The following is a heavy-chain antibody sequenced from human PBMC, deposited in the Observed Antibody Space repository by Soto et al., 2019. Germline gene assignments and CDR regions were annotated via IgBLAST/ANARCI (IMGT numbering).Heavy chain of an antibody. CDR3: AKAGRGSSWYWFDP. CDR2: ISYDGSNK. V-gene: IGHV3-30*18. D-gene: IGHD6-13*01. Sequence: GGSLRLSCAASGFTFSSYGMHWVRQAPGKGLEWVAVISYDGSNKYYADSVKGRFTISRDNSKNTLYLQMNSLRAEDTAVYYCAKAGRGSSWYWFDPWGQGTLVTVSS. J-gene: IGHJ5*02. CDR1: GFTFSSYG.